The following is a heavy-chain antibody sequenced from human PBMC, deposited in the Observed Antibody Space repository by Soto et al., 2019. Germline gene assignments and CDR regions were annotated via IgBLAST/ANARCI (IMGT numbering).Heavy chain of an antibody. CDR3: AHGTEKFDP. J-gene: IGHJ5*02. CDR2: IYWDDDK. CDR1: GFSLSSSGVG. Sequence: QITLKESGPTVVKPTQTLTLTCTFSGFSLSSSGVGVGWIRQPPGKALEWLALIYWDDDKRYSPSLKSRLTITKDTSKKQVVLTMTNMHPVDTATYYCAHGTEKFDPWGQGTLVTVSS. V-gene: IGHV2-5*02.